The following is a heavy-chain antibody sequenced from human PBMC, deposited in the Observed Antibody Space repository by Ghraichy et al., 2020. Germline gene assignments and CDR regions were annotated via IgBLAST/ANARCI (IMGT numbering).Heavy chain of an antibody. J-gene: IGHJ4*02. CDR2: ISGSGGST. CDR3: AKARAYYYDSSGNNQGVYYFDY. V-gene: IGHV3-23*01. Sequence: GGSLRLSCAASGFTFSSYAMSWVRQAPGKGLEWVSGISGSGGSTFYADSVKGRFTISRDNSKNTLYLQMNSLRAEDTAVYYCAKARAYYYDSSGNNQGVYYFDYWCQGTLVTVSS. CDR1: GFTFSSYA. D-gene: IGHD3-22*01.